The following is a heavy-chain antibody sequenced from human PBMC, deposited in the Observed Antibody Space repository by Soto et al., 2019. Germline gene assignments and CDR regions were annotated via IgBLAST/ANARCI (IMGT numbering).Heavy chain of an antibody. V-gene: IGHV1-3*01. CDR3: ARYGSGTNYTGFDY. Sequence: ASVKVSFKASGYTFTSYAMHWVRQAPGQRLEWMGWINAGNGNTKYSQKFQGRVTITRDTSASTAYMELSSLRSEDTAVYYCARYGSGTNYTGFDYWGQGTLVTVSS. CDR2: INAGNGNT. D-gene: IGHD3-10*01. CDR1: GYTFTSYA. J-gene: IGHJ4*02.